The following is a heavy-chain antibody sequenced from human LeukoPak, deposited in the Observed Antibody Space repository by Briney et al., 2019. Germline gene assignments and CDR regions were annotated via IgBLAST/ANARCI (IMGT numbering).Heavy chain of an antibody. CDR2: IYPGDSDT. D-gene: IGHD6-25*01. CDR1: GYSFTSYW. CDR3: ARAAADTINSFDY. V-gene: IGHV5-51*01. Sequence: GESLKISCSGSGYSFTSYWIGWVRQMPGKGLEYMGIIYPGDSDTRYSPSFQGQVTISADRSISTAYLQWSSLKASDTAIYYCARAAADTINSFDYWGQGTLVTVSS. J-gene: IGHJ4*02.